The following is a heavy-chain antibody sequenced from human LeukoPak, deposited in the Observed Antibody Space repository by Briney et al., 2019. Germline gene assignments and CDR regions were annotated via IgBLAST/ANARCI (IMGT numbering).Heavy chain of an antibody. D-gene: IGHD4-17*01. Sequence: PSQTLSLTCTVSGGSISSGSYYWSWIRQPAGKGLEWIGRIYTSGSTNYNPSLKSRVTISVDTSKNQFSLKLSSVTAADTAVYYCARTLRNDAFDIWGQGTMVTVSS. V-gene: IGHV4-61*02. CDR3: ARTLRNDAFDI. CDR2: IYTSGST. CDR1: GGSISSGSYY. J-gene: IGHJ3*02.